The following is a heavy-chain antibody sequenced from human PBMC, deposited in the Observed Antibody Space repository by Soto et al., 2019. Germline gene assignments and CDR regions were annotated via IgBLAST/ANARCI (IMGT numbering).Heavy chain of an antibody. J-gene: IGHJ4*02. V-gene: IGHV3-33*01. CDR1: GFTFSSYG. D-gene: IGHD1-26*01. Sequence: QVQLVESGGGVVQPGRSLRISCAASGFTFSSYGMHWVRQAPGKGLEWVAVIWYDGSNKYYADSVKGRVTISRDNSKNTLYLQMNSRRAEDTAVYYCAREPLPVEIATAFDYWGQGTLVTVSS. CDR2: IWYDGSNK. CDR3: AREPLPVEIATAFDY.